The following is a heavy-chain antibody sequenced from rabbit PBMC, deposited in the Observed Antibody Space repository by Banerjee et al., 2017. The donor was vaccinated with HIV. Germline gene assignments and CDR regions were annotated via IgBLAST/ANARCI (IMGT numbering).Heavy chain of an antibody. D-gene: IGHD4-1*01. Sequence: QEQLVESGGGLVQPGGSLTLTCTASGFSFSSGYWMCWVRQAPGKGLEWIACINTSSGNTVYASWAKGRFTISKTSSTTVPLQMTSLTAADTTTYFCARDLAGAIGWNFNLWGPGTLVTVS. J-gene: IGHJ4*01. CDR2: INTSSGNT. CDR1: GFSFSSGYW. CDR3: ARDLAGAIGWNFNL. V-gene: IGHV1S45*01.